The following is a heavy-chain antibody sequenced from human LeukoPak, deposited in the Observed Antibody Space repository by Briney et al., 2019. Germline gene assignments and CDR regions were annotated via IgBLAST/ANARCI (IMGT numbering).Heavy chain of an antibody. D-gene: IGHD3-3*01. CDR2: IRDDGSNK. V-gene: IGHV3-30*02. J-gene: IGHJ4*02. Sequence: GGSLRLFCAASGFTLSSYGMHWVRQAPGKGLEWVAFIRDDGSNKYYADSVKGRFTISRDNSKNTQYLQMNSLRAEDTAVYYCARGGYYDSWSGYEHFDYWGQGTLVTVSS. CDR1: GFTLSSYG. CDR3: ARGGYYDSWSGYEHFDY.